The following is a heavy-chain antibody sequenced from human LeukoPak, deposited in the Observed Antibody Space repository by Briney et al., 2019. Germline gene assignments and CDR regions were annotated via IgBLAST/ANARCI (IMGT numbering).Heavy chain of an antibody. J-gene: IGHJ4*02. V-gene: IGHV3-33*08. CDR2: IWYDGSNK. Sequence: GGSLRLSCAASGFTFSSYAMSWVRQAPGKGLEWVAVIWYDGSNKYYADSVKGRFTISRDNSKNTLYLQMNSLRAEDTAVYYCARAIGWDWGQGTLVTVSS. CDR1: GFTFSSYA. CDR3: ARAIGWD. D-gene: IGHD1-26*01.